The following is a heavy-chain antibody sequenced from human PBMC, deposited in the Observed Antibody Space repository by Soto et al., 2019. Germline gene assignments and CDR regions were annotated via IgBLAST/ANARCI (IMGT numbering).Heavy chain of an antibody. V-gene: IGHV1-18*01. D-gene: IGHD6-13*01. CDR1: GYTFTSYG. Sequence: QVQLVQSGAEVKKPGASVKVSCKASGYTFTSYGISWVRQAPGQGLEWMGWISAYNGNTNYAQKLQGRVTMTTDTPTSTGYKELRSLRSDDTAVYYCARDRTVGYGSSWYKEYGMDVWGQGTTVTVSS. CDR2: ISAYNGNT. J-gene: IGHJ6*02. CDR3: ARDRTVGYGSSWYKEYGMDV.